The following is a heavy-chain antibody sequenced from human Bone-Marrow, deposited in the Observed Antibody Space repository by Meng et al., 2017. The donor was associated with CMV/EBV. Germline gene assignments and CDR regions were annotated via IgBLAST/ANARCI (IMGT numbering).Heavy chain of an antibody. V-gene: IGHV3-21*01. Sequence: GGSLRLSCAASGFTFSSYSMNWVRQAPGKGLEWVSSISSSSSYIYYADSVKGRFTISRDNAKNSLYLQMNSLRAEDTAVYYCARDTNFFVVVRPGWFDPWGQGTLVTVSS. D-gene: IGHD3-3*01. J-gene: IGHJ5*02. CDR1: GFTFSSYS. CDR2: ISSSSSYI. CDR3: ARDTNFFVVVRPGWFDP.